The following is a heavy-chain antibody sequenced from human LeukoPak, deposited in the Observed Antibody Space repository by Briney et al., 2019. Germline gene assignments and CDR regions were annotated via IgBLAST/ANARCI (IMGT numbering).Heavy chain of an antibody. CDR1: GFIFSSYW. D-gene: IGHD4-11*01. CDR2: IKQDGSEK. V-gene: IGHV3-7*03. J-gene: IGHJ4*02. CDR3: ARDAYRGYYFDY. Sequence: GGSLRLSCAASGFIFSSYWMSWVRQAPGKGLEWVANIKQDGSEKYYVDSVKGRFTISRGNAKNSLYLQMNSLRAEDTAVYYCARDAYRGYYFDYWGQGTLVTVSS.